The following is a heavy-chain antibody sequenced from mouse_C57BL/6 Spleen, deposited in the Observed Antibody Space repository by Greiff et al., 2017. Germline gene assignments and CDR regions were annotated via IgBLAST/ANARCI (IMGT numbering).Heavy chain of an antibody. CDR2: INPSSGYT. CDR3: ARAGYYVGMDY. CDR1: GYTFTSYT. Sequence: QVQLQQSGAELARPGASVKMSCKASGYTFTSYTMHWVKQRPGQGLEWIGYINPSSGYTKYNQKFKDKATLTADKSSSTAYMQLSSLTSEDSAVYYCARAGYYVGMDYWGQGTSVTVSS. D-gene: IGHD2-3*01. V-gene: IGHV1-4*01. J-gene: IGHJ4*01.